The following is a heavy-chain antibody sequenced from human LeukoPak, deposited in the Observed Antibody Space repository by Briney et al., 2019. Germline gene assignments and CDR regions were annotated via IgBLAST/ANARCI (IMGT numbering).Heavy chain of an antibody. V-gene: IGHV3-23*01. CDR3: AKVYYSSGWSRDSPPGY. Sequence: PGGSLRLPCAASGFTFRTYAMSWVRQAPGKGLEWVSAISGSGGNTYYADSVKGRFTISRDNSKNTLYLQMNSLRAEDTAVYYCAKVYYSSGWSRDSPPGYWGQGTLVTVSS. CDR1: GFTFRTYA. CDR2: ISGSGGNT. D-gene: IGHD6-19*01. J-gene: IGHJ4*02.